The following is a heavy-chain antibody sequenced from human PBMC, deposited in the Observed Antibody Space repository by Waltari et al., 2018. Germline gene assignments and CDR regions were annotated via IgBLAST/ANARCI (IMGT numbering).Heavy chain of an antibody. CDR3: ARLRGGPDAFDI. CDR2: ISSSSSYI. D-gene: IGHD3-10*01. CDR1: GFTFSSYS. V-gene: IGHV3-21*01. J-gene: IGHJ3*02. Sequence: EVQLVESGGGLVKPGGSLRLSCAASGFTFSSYSMNWVRQAPGKGLEWVSSISSSSSYIYYADSVKGRFTISRDNAKNSLYLQMNSLRAEDTAVYYCARLRGGPDAFDIWGQGTMVTVSS.